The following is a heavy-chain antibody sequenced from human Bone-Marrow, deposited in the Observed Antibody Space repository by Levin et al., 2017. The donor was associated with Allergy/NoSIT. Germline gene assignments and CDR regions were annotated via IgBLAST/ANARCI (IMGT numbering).Heavy chain of an antibody. D-gene: IGHD1-26*01. J-gene: IGHJ4*02. CDR1: GFTFSAFG. CDR3: TRDRGEWGQFYFDY. CDR2: ISYDGGHK. Sequence: PGASVKVSCAASGFTFSAFGMHWVRQPPGRGLEWVAVISYDGGHKFYADSVKGRFTISRDNSKNTHYLQMNSLRAEDTAVYYCTRDRGEWGQFYFDYWGQGILVTVSS. V-gene: IGHV3-33*01.